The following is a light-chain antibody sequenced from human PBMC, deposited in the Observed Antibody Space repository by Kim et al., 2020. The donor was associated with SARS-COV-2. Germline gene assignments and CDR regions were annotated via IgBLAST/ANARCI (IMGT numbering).Light chain of an antibody. Sequence: SYELTQPPSVSVAPGKTARITCGGSNIGSKSVHWYQQKPGQAPVLVIYYDTDRPSGIPERFSGSNSGNTATLTISRVEAGDEADYYCQVWDGSRGVFAGGTQLTVL. CDR1: NIGSKS. CDR3: QVWDGSRGV. J-gene: IGLJ3*02. V-gene: IGLV3-21*04. CDR2: YDT.